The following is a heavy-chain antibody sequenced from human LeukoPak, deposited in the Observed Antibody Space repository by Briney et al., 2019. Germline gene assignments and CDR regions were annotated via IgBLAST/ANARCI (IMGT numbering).Heavy chain of an antibody. V-gene: IGHV3-23*01. Sequence: GGSLRLSCAASGFTFSSYAMSWVRQPPGKGLEWVSAISGSGGSTYYADSVKGRFTISRDNSKNTLYLQMNSLRAEDTAVYYCARAIVGDDAFDIWGQGTMVTVSS. J-gene: IGHJ3*02. CDR1: GFTFSSYA. D-gene: IGHD3-22*01. CDR2: ISGSGGST. CDR3: ARAIVGDDAFDI.